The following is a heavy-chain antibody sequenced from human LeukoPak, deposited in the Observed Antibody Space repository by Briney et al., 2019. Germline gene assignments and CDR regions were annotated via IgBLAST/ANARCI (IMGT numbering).Heavy chain of an antibody. CDR1: GGTFSSYA. CDR2: ISAYNGNT. Sequence: ASVKVSCKASGGTFSSYAVSWVRQTPGQGLEWMGWISAYNGNTNYAQKLQGRVTMTTDTSTSTAYMELRSLRSDDTAVYYCARIPGRLRADYYYYYMDVWGQGTLVTVSS. V-gene: IGHV1-18*01. J-gene: IGHJ6*03. D-gene: IGHD5-12*01. CDR3: ARIPGRLRADYYYYYMDV.